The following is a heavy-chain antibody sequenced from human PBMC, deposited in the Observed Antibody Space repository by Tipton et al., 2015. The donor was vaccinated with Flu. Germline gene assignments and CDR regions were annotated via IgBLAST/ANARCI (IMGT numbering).Heavy chain of an antibody. D-gene: IGHD4-11*01. CDR3: ARRDYSNYVSDPKNWFDR. CDR1: GGFVSSYY. J-gene: IGHJ5*02. CDR2: IHRSGNT. V-gene: IGHV4-59*08. Sequence: TLSLTCTVSGGFVSSYYWNWIRQPPGKGLEWIGNIHRSGNTYHNPSLKSRVTISVDTSKNQFSLKLSSVTAADTAVYYCARRDYSNYVSDPKNWFDRWGQGTLVTVSS.